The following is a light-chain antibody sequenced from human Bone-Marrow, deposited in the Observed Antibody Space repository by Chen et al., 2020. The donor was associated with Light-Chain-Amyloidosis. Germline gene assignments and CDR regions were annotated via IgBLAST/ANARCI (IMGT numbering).Light chain of an antibody. V-gene: IGLV2-14*01. CDR3: SSYTITNTLV. CDR2: EVT. J-gene: IGLJ1*01. Sequence: QSALTQPASVSGSPGHSITISCTGTSSDVGSDNHVSWYQQHPDKAPKLMIYEVTNRPSWVPDRFYGSKSDKTASLTIAGLQTEDEADYFCSSYTITNTLVFGSGTRVTVL. CDR1: SSDVGSDNH.